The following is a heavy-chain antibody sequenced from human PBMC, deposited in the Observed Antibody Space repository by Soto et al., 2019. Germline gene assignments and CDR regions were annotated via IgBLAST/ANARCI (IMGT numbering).Heavy chain of an antibody. D-gene: IGHD6-19*01. CDR3: ARHYSSGSRNWFDP. Sequence: SETLSLTCSVSGGSINSSSYFWGWVRQPPGKGLEWIGSIYYSGSTHYNPSLRSRVTISVDTSKNQFSLKLSSVTAADTAVCYCARHYSSGSRNWFDPWGQGTLVTVSS. CDR1: GGSINSSSYF. CDR2: IYYSGST. J-gene: IGHJ5*02. V-gene: IGHV4-39*01.